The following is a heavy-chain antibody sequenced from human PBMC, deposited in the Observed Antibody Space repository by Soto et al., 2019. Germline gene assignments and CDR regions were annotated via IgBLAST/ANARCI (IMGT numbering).Heavy chain of an antibody. CDR2: INAGNGNT. CDR1: GYTFTSYA. J-gene: IGHJ6*02. V-gene: IGHV1-3*01. Sequence: ASVKVSCKASGYTFTSYAMHWVRQAPGQRPEWMGWINAGNGNTKYSQKFQGRVTITRDTSASTAYMELSSLRSEDTAVYYCARSGTKNYDFWSGYYGAGYYYGMDVWGQGTTVTVSS. CDR3: ARSGTKNYDFWSGYYGAGYYYGMDV. D-gene: IGHD3-3*01.